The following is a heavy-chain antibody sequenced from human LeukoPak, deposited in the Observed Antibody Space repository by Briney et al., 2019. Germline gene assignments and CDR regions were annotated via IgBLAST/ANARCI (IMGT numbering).Heavy chain of an antibody. V-gene: IGHV1-18*01. CDR1: GDTFTNYG. J-gene: IGHJ4*02. CDR3: ATQPGRGSPFKF. Sequence: EASVKVSYKASGDTFTNYGISWVRQAPGLGLEWMGWISTYTVETIYAQKFQGRVTLSTDTSTSTAYMELRSLRSDDTAVYYCATQPGRGSPFKFWGQGTLVTVSS. D-gene: IGHD2-8*02. CDR2: ISTYTVET.